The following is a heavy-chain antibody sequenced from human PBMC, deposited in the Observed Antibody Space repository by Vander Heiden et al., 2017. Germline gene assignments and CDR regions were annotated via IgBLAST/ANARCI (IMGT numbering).Heavy chain of an antibody. CDR1: GLTFTDSA. J-gene: IGHJ5*02. V-gene: IGHV3-73*02. CDR3: TRDAGDYNWLDP. Sequence: EVRLVESGGGFVPPGRSLTPSCAASGLTFTDSAIHWVRQPSGKGLEWVGRTGTKDETYATSYAASVRGRFTIFRDQSDNTAYLQMNSLKTEDTAVYYCTRDAGDYNWLDPWGQGTLVTVSS. CDR2: TGTKDETYAT. D-gene: IGHD4-17*01.